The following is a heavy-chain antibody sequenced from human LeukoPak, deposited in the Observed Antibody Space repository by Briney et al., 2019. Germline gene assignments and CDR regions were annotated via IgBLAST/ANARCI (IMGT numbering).Heavy chain of an antibody. D-gene: IGHD3-16*01. Sequence: GGSLRLSCAASGFFFSNYDMNWVRQAPGSGLEWVSHISSRGSTIYYADSVKGRFTISRDNAKNSLYLQMNSLRAEDTAVYYCARVGWVLRYAFDIWGQGTMVTVSS. V-gene: IGHV3-48*03. CDR2: ISSRGSTI. CDR3: ARVGWVLRYAFDI. J-gene: IGHJ3*02. CDR1: GFFFSNYD.